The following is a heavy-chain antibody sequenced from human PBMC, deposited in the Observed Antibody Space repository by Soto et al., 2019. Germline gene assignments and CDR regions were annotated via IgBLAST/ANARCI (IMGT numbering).Heavy chain of an antibody. CDR1: GGTFSSYA. CDR3: ARVDGGNIDY. J-gene: IGHJ4*02. V-gene: IGHV1-69*01. D-gene: IGHD3-16*01. Sequence: QVLLVQSGAEVKKPGSSVKVSCKASGGTFSSYAISWVRQAPGQGLEWMGGIIPLFRTSNYAHKFQGRVTVTADESTSTVYLELRSLRSDDTAVYYCARVDGGNIDYWGQGTLVTISS. CDR2: IIPLFRTS.